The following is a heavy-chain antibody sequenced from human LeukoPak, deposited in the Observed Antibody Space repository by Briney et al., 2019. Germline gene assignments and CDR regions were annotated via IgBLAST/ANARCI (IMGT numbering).Heavy chain of an antibody. CDR3: ARGPVILAFDI. CDR2: VIPILGIA. D-gene: IGHD2/OR15-2a*01. CDR1: GGTFSSYA. V-gene: IGHV1-69*04. J-gene: IGHJ3*02. Sequence: SVKVSCKASGGTFSSYAISWVRQAPGQGLEWMGRVIPILGIANYAQKFQGRVTITADKSTSTAYMELSSLRSEDTAVYYCARGPVILAFDIWGQGTMVTVSS.